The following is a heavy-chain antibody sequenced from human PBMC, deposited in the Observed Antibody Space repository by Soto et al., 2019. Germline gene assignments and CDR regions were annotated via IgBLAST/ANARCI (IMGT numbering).Heavy chain of an antibody. CDR3: AKDLLSYNWNDVLFDY. CDR2: ISGSGGST. CDR1: GFTFSSYA. Sequence: GGSLRLSCAASGFTFSSYAMSWVRQAPGKGLEWVSAISGSGGSTYYADSVKGRFTISRDNSKNTLYLQMNSLRAEDTAVYYCAKDLLSYNWNDVLFDYWGQGTLVTVSS. V-gene: IGHV3-23*01. D-gene: IGHD1-20*01. J-gene: IGHJ4*02.